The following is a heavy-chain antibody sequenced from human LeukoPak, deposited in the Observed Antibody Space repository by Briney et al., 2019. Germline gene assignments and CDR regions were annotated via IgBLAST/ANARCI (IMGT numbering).Heavy chain of an antibody. CDR1: GFIVSDNY. CDR2: IYSGGST. D-gene: IGHD6-13*01. J-gene: IGHJ4*02. V-gene: IGHV3-66*01. Sequence: PGGSLRLSCAASGFIVSDNYMAWVRQAPGKGLEWVSIIYSGGSTYYGDSVKGRFTIFRDYSKNTLYLQTNSLRVEDTGVYYCATAIEQRLVSFFDYWGQGVLVTVSS. CDR3: ATAIEQRLVSFFDY.